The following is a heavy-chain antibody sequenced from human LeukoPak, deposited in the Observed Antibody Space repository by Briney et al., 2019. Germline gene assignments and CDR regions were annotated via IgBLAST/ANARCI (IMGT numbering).Heavy chain of an antibody. V-gene: IGHV4-61*02. CDR1: GGSISSGSYY. CDR2: IYTSGST. CDR3: ARGPYRYDGSGAFDI. Sequence: SETLSLTCTVSGGSISSGSYYWSWIRQPAGKGLEWIGRIYTSGSTNYNPSLKSRVTISVDTSKNQFSLKLTSVTAADTAVYYCARGPYRYDGSGAFDIWGQGTMVTVSS. J-gene: IGHJ3*02. D-gene: IGHD1-26*01.